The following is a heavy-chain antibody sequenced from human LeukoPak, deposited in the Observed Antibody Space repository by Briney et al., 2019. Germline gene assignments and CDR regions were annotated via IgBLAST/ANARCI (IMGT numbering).Heavy chain of an antibody. J-gene: IGHJ4*02. Sequence: GGSLRLSCSASGFTFSSYAMGWVRQAPGKGLEWVGFIRSKANGGTIEYAASVKGRFTISRDDSKSIAYLQMNSLKTEDTAVYYCTRGGSYQLFDYWGQGTLVTVSS. CDR1: GFTFSSYA. CDR2: IRSKANGGTI. V-gene: IGHV3-49*04. CDR3: TRGGSYQLFDY. D-gene: IGHD1-26*01.